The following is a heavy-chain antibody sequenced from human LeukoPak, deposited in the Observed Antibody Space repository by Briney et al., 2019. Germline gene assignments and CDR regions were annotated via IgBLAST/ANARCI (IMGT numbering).Heavy chain of an antibody. CDR3: AASNYDSSAL. CDR1: GFTFSSYG. V-gene: IGHV3-30*03. Sequence: PGGSLRLSCAASGFTFSSYGMHWVRQAPGKGLEWVAVISYDGSNKYYADSVKGRFTISRDNSKNTLYLQMNSLRAEDTAVYYCAASNYDSSALWGQGTLVTVSS. CDR2: ISYDGSNK. J-gene: IGHJ4*02. D-gene: IGHD3-22*01.